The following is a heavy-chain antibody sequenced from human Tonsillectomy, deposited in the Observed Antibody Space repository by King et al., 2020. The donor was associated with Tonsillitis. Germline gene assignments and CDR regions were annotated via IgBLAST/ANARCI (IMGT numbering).Heavy chain of an antibody. V-gene: IGHV1-3*01. Sequence: DQLVQSGAEVKKPGASVKVSCKASGYTFTEYALHWMRQAPGQRPEWMGWINAGNGNTMYSQMLQGRVTFTRDTSASTAYMEVSSLRSEDTAVYYCVNLIKANPHWGQGTLVTVSS. CDR2: INAGNGNT. D-gene: IGHD3-10*01. CDR1: GYTFTEYA. CDR3: VNLIKANPH. J-gene: IGHJ4*02.